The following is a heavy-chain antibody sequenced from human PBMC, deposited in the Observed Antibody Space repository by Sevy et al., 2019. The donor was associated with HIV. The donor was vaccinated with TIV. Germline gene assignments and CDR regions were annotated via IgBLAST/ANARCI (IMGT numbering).Heavy chain of an antibody. V-gene: IGHV1-69*13. CDR3: ARAPPSGIAAAGPYYYYYCMDV. J-gene: IGHJ6*02. CDR1: GGTFSSYA. CDR2: IIPIFGTA. Sequence: ASVKVSCKASGGTFSSYAISWVRQAPGQGLEWMGGIIPIFGTANYAQKFQGRVTITADESTSTAYMELSSLRSEDTAVYYCARAPPSGIAAAGPYYYYYCMDVWGQGTTVTVSS. D-gene: IGHD6-13*01.